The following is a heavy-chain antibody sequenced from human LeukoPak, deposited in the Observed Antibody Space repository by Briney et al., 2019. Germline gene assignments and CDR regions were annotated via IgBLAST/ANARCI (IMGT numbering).Heavy chain of an antibody. CDR3: ARGLMYYDSSGFGDY. CDR1: GFTFSSYA. V-gene: IGHV3-30-3*01. D-gene: IGHD3-22*01. J-gene: IGHJ4*02. CDR2: ISYDGSNK. Sequence: GGSLRLSCAASGFTFSSYAMYWVRQAPGKGLEWVAVISYDGSNKYYADSVKGRFTISRDNSKNTLYLQMNSLRAEDTAVYYCARGLMYYDSSGFGDYWGQGTLVTVSS.